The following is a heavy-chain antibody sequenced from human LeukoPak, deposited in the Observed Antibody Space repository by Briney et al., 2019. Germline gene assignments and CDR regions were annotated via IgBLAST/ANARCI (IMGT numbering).Heavy chain of an antibody. J-gene: IGHJ3*02. V-gene: IGHV3-21*01. D-gene: IGHD2-15*01. CDR3: ARQYCSGGSCYWGAFDI. CDR2: LGSSSGYI. CDR1: GFTFSSYS. Sequence: GGSLRLSCVASGFTFSSYSMNWVRQAPGKGLEGVSILGSSSGYINYAHSLRGRVTISRDNAKNSLYLQVNSLRAEDTAVYYCARQYCSGGSCYWGAFDISGQGTMVTVSS.